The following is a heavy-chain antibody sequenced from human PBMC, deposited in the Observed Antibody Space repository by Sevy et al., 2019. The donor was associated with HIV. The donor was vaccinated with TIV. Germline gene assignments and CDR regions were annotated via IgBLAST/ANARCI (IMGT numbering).Heavy chain of an antibody. D-gene: IGHD5-18*01. CDR2: ITRNSNEHYGGTA. J-gene: IGHJ4*02. CDR3: TRGLDTADTPEYYCDY. Sequence: GGSLRLSCTTSGFTFDDYAMTWFRQAPGKGLEWVAFITRNSNEHYGGTADYAAFVKGRFIISREDSKSVVYLQMNSLEAEDTAVYYCTRGLDTADTPEYYCDYWGQGTLVTVSS. CDR1: GFTFDDYA. V-gene: IGHV3-49*03.